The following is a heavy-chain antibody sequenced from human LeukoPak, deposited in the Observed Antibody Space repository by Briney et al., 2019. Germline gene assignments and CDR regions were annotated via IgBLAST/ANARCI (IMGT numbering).Heavy chain of an antibody. V-gene: IGHV3-23*01. CDR3: AKQWVGATFLFDY. Sequence: GGSLRLSCAASGFTFRSYAMSWVRQAPGKGLEWVSGISGSGGSTDYADSVKGRFTISRDNSKNTVYLQMDSLRAEDTAVYYCAKQWVGATFLFDYWGQGTLVTVSS. J-gene: IGHJ4*02. CDR1: GFTFRSYA. D-gene: IGHD1-26*01. CDR2: ISGSGGST.